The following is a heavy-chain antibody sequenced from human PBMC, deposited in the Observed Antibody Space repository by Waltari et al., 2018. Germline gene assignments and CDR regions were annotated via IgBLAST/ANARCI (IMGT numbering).Heavy chain of an antibody. CDR1: GYTFPTSE. V-gene: IGHV1-8*02. Sequence: QVQLLQSGAEVKQPGASVKVSCQASGYTFPTSEINWVRQASGQGLEWMGWMNPNTGDTGFAQRFQGRVTMTRDTAFNTAYMELTTLTSEDTALYYCARGRNVYAGFDYNWFDPWGPGTLVTVSS. D-gene: IGHD5-12*01. J-gene: IGHJ5*02. CDR3: ARGRNVYAGFDYNWFDP. CDR2: MNPNTGDT.